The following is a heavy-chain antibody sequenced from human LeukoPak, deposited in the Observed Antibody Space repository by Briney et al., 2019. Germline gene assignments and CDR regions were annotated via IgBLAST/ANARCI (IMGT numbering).Heavy chain of an antibody. V-gene: IGHV4-31*03. Sequence: PSETLSLTCTVSGGSISSGGYYWSWICQHPGKGLEWIGYIYYSGSTYYNPSLKSRVTISVDTSKNQFSLKLSSVTAADTAVYYCARAGSGTDAFDIWGQGTMVTVSS. CDR1: GGSISSGGYY. D-gene: IGHD3-10*01. J-gene: IGHJ3*02. CDR2: IYYSGST. CDR3: ARAGSGTDAFDI.